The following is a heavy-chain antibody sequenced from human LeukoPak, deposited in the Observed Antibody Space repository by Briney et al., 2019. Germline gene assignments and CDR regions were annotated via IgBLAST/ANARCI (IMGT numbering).Heavy chain of an antibody. CDR1: GYAFSNYG. V-gene: IGHV1-18*01. Sequence: ASVTVSCKDSGYAFSNYGLAWLRRAPGPGLQWLGWISTFNGHTNYAQIVQDRVTMTTDTPTNTANVELRSLGSDDTAVYYCARRHRIGSCYFDHWGQGTLVTVSS. D-gene: IGHD2-15*01. CDR3: ARRHRIGSCYFDH. J-gene: IGHJ4*02. CDR2: ISTFNGHT.